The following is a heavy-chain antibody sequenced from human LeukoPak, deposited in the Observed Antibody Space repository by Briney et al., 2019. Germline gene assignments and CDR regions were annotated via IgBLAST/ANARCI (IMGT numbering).Heavy chain of an antibody. D-gene: IGHD3-22*01. Sequence: GGSLRLSCAASGFTFSDYYMSWIRQAPGKGLEWVSYISSSSSYTNYADSVKGRFTISRDNSKNTLYLQMNSLRAEDTAVYYCAKGPTYYYDSSGYYALLDYWGREPWSPSPQ. CDR2: ISSSSSYT. V-gene: IGHV3-11*06. J-gene: IGHJ4*02. CDR3: AKGPTYYYDSSGYYALLDY. CDR1: GFTFSDYY.